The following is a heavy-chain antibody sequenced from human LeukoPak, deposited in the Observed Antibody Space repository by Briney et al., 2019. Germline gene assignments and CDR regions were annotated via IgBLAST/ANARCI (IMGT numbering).Heavy chain of an antibody. J-gene: IGHJ3*02. CDR2: IIPILGIA. CDR1: GGTFSSYA. CDR3: ARGYSVYYDSSRPDAFDI. V-gene: IGHV1-69*04. D-gene: IGHD3-22*01. Sequence: SVKVSCKASGGTFSSYAISWVRQAPGQGLEWMGRIIPILGIANYAQKFQGRVTITADKSTSTAYMELSSLRSEDTAVYYCARGYSVYYDSSRPDAFDIWGQGTMVTVSS.